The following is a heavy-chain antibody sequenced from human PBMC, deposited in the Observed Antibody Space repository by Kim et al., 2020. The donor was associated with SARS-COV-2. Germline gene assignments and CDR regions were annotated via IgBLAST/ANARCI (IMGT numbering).Heavy chain of an antibody. CDR1: GGSISSSSYY. V-gene: IGHV4-39*01. CDR3: ARRGYEYYFDY. D-gene: IGHD6-13*01. Sequence: SETLSLTCTVSGGSISSSSYYWGWIRQPPGKGLEWIGSIYYSGSTYYNPSLKSRVTITVDTSKNQFSLKLSSVTAADTAVYYCARRGYEYYFDYWGQGTLVTVSS. J-gene: IGHJ4*02. CDR2: IYYSGST.